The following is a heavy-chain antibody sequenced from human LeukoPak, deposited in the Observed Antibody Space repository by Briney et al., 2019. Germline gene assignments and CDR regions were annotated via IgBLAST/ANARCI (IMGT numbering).Heavy chain of an antibody. CDR3: TTPLVVVTAQASYYYMDV. Sequence: GGSLRLSCTASGFTFGDYAMSWFRQAPGKGLEWVGFIRSKAHGGTTEYAASVKGRFTISRDDSKNTLYLQMNSLKTEDTAVYYCTTPLVVVTAQASYYYMDVWGKGTTVTVSS. CDR1: GFTFGDYA. CDR2: IRSKAHGGTT. D-gene: IGHD2-21*02. J-gene: IGHJ6*03. V-gene: IGHV3-49*03.